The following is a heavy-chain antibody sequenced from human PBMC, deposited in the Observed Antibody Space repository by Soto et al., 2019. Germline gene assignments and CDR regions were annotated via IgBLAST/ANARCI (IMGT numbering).Heavy chain of an antibody. V-gene: IGHV4-31*03. CDR3: ARGNGGADIVVVPAALFDY. CDR2: IYYSGST. Sequence: PSETLSLTCTVSGGSISSGGYYWSWIRQHPGKGLEWIGYIYYSGSTYYNPSLKCRVTISVDTSKNQFSLKLSSVTAADTAVYYCARGNGGADIVVVPAALFDYWGQGTLVTVSS. CDR1: GGSISSGGYY. J-gene: IGHJ4*02. D-gene: IGHD2-2*01.